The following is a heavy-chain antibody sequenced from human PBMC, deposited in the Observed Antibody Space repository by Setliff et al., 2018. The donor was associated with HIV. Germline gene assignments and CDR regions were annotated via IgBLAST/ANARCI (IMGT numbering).Heavy chain of an antibody. J-gene: IGHJ6*03. Sequence: GKGLEWIGRIYSSGSTNYNPSLKSRVTISINTSKNQFSLKLSSVTAADTAVYYCARDRDIVVVPASPQGYYYYKDVWGKGTTVTVSS. V-gene: IGHV4-61*02. CDR2: IYSSGST. D-gene: IGHD2-2*01. CDR3: ARDRDIVVVPASPQGYYYYKDV.